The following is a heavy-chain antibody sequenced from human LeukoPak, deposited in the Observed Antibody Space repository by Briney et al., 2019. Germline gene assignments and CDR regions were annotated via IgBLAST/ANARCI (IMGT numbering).Heavy chain of an antibody. J-gene: IGHJ4*02. CDR1: GYTFTSYD. V-gene: IGHV1-8*01. CDR3: ARGLYYGSGSYSVDDY. Sequence: ASVKVSCKASGYTFTSYDINWVRQATGQGLELMGWMNPNSGNTGYAQKFQGRVTMTRNTSISTAYMELSSLRSEDTAVYYCARGLYYGSGSYSVDDYWGQGTLVTVSS. CDR2: MNPNSGNT. D-gene: IGHD3-10*01.